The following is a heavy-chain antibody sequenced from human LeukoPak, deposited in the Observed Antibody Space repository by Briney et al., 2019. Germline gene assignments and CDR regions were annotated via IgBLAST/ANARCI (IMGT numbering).Heavy chain of an antibody. Sequence: ASVKVSCKASGYTFTSYAMHWVRQAPGQRLEWMGWINAGNGNTKYSQEFQGRVTITRDTSASTAYMELSSLRSEDMAVYYCAINLNYYGSGSYFDYWGQGTLVTVSS. D-gene: IGHD3-10*01. CDR1: GYTFTSYA. CDR3: AINLNYYGSGSYFDY. V-gene: IGHV1-3*03. CDR2: INAGNGNT. J-gene: IGHJ4*02.